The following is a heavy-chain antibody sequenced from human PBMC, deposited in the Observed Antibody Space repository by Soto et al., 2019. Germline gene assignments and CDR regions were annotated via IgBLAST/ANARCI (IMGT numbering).Heavy chain of an antibody. D-gene: IGHD3-3*01. CDR2: ISAYNGNT. Sequence: GASVKVSCKASGYTFTSYGISGVRQAPGQGLEWMGWISAYNGNTNYAQKLQGRVTMTTDTSTSTAYMELRSLRSDDTAVYYCARLGYRRITIFGVPPGAQNYYYYGMDVWGQGTTVTVSS. CDR1: GYTFTSYG. CDR3: ARLGYRRITIFGVPPGAQNYYYYGMDV. V-gene: IGHV1-18*01. J-gene: IGHJ6*02.